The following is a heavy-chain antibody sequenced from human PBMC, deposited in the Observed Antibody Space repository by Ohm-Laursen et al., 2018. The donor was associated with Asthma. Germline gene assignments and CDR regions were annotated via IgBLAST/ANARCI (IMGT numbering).Heavy chain of an antibody. V-gene: IGHV3-13*01. CDR1: GFTFSSYD. Sequence: SLRLSCAASGFTFSSYDMHWVRQATGKGLEWVSAIGTAGDTYYPGSVKGRFTISRENAKNSLYLQMNSLRAGDTAVYYCARGPIYGAYFDYWGQRTLVTVSS. CDR2: IGTAGDT. CDR3: ARGPIYGAYFDY. D-gene: IGHD4-17*01. J-gene: IGHJ4*02.